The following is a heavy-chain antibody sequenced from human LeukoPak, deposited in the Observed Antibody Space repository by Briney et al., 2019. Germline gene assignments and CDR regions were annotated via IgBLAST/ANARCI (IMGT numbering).Heavy chain of an antibody. CDR3: ARDSIVAPIPYY. Sequence: PGGSLRLSCAASGFTFSSYAMHWVRQAPGKGLEWVAVISYDGSNKYYADSVKGRFTISRGNSKNTLYLQMNSLRAEDTAVYYCARDSIVAPIPYYWGQGTLVTVSS. CDR1: GFTFSSYA. CDR2: ISYDGSNK. J-gene: IGHJ4*02. D-gene: IGHD5-12*01. V-gene: IGHV3-30*04.